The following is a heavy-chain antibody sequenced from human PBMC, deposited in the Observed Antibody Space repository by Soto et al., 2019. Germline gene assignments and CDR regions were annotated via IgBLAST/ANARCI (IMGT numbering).Heavy chain of an antibody. D-gene: IGHD1-26*01. J-gene: IGHJ5*02. CDR1: GFSLSTSGVG. V-gene: IGHV2-5*02. CDR3: AHSRVGAYSFDP. CDR2: IYWDDDK. Sequence: QITLKESGPPLVKPTQTLTLTCTFSGFSLSTSGVGVGWIRQPPGKALEWLALIYWDDDKRYSPSLKSRLTITKDTSKNQVVLTMTNTDPVDTATYYCAHSRVGAYSFDPWGQGTLVTVSS.